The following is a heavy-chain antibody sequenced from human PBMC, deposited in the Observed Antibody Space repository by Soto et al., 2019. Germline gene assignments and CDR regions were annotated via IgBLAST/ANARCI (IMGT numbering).Heavy chain of an antibody. CDR3: ARDPPSYDFWSGIYYYYDYGLDV. V-gene: IGHV1-18*04. CDR1: GYTFTSYG. D-gene: IGHD3-3*01. J-gene: IGHJ6*02. Sequence: SVKVSCKASGYTFTSYGISWVRQSPVQGLEWMGWIIAYNGNTNYAQKLQGRVTMTTDTSTSTAYMELRSLRSDDTAVYYCARDPPSYDFWSGIYYYYDYGLDVWGQGQTVAVSS. CDR2: IIAYNGNT.